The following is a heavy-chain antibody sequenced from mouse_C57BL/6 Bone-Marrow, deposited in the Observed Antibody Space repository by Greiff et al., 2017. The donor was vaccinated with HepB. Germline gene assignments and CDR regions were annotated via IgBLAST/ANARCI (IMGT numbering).Heavy chain of an antibody. J-gene: IGHJ4*01. CDR2: IYPGSGNT. CDR3: ARKSRSSNYYAMDY. D-gene: IGHD2-5*01. Sequence: QVQLKESGAELVRPGASVKLSCKASGYTFTDYYINWVKQRPGQGLEWIARIYPGSGNTYYNEKFKGKATLTAEKSSSTAYMQLSSLTSEDSAVYFCARKSRSSNYYAMDYWGQGTSVTVSS. CDR1: GYTFTDYY. V-gene: IGHV1-76*01.